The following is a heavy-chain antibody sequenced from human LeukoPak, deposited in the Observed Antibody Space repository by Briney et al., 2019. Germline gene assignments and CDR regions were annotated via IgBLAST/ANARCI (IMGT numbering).Heavy chain of an antibody. V-gene: IGHV4-34*01. Sequence: SETLSLTCAVYGGSFSGYYWSWIRQPPGKGLEWIGEINDSGSTNYNPSLKSRVTILVDTSKKQLSLKLRSVTAADTAVYYCARNHGGWFDSWGQGTLVTVSS. CDR2: INDSGST. D-gene: IGHD4-23*01. J-gene: IGHJ5*01. CDR3: ARNHGGWFDS. CDR1: GGSFSGYY.